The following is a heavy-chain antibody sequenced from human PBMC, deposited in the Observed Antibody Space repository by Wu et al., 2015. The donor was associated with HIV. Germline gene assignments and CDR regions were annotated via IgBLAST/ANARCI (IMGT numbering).Heavy chain of an antibody. J-gene: IGHJ4*02. D-gene: IGHD3-3*01. V-gene: IGHV1-2*02. Sequence: QVQLVQSGAEVKKPGASVKVSCKASGYTFTSYGISWVKQAPGQGLEWMGWINPKTGDTKYAQKFQGRVTMTTDMSITTAYMELSRLKSDDTAVYYCTTSGDFWSGLRFWGLGTLVTVSS. CDR3: TTSGDFWSGLRF. CDR2: INPKTGDT. CDR1: GYTFTSYG.